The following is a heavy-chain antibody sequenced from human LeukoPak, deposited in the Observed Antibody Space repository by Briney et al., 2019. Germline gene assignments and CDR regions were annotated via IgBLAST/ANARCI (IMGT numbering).Heavy chain of an antibody. Sequence: SSETLSLTCTVSGGSISSYYWSWIRQPPGKGLEWIGNIYYSGSTNYNPSLMSRVTISVDTSKNQFSLKLSSVTAADTAVYYCTRGSIAYYYMDVWGKGTTVTISS. CDR2: IYYSGST. CDR1: GGSISSYY. J-gene: IGHJ6*03. V-gene: IGHV4-59*01. D-gene: IGHD3-22*01. CDR3: TRGSIAYYYMDV.